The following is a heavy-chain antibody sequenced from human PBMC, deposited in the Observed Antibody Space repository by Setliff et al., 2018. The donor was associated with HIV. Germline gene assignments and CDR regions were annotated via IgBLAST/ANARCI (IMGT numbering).Heavy chain of an antibody. J-gene: IGHJ6*03. D-gene: IGHD2-21*02. V-gene: IGHV1-69*05. CDR1: GGTFSRFS. CDR2: ISPIFGTA. Sequence: ASVKVSCKTSGGTFSRFSIIWVRQAPGQGLEWMGDISPIFGTAMFAQKFQGRVTITTDESTSTAYMELSSLRSDDTAVYYCARGDCGGDCQYFHYYYMDVWGKGTTVTVSS. CDR3: ARGDCGGDCQYFHYYYMDV.